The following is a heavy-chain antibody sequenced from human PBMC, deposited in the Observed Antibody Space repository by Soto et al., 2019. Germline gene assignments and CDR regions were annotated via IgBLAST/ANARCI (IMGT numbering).Heavy chain of an antibody. CDR2: IVPFLGIT. V-gene: IGHV1-69*08. CDR1: GGTSTIYT. J-gene: IGHJ5*02. D-gene: IGHD1-26*01. Sequence: QVPLEQSGAEVKKPGSSVKVSCESSGGTSTIYTITWVRQAPGQGLVWMGRIVPFLGITNYARDFQDRLTITADTSTGTAYMELSSLTFEDTAVYYCATEKYGAGCVGASSWGQGSQVTVSS. CDR3: ATEKYGAGCVGASS.